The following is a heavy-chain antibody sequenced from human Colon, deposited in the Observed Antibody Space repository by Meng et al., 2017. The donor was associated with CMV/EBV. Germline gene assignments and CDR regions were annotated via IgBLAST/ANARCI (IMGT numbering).Heavy chain of an antibody. J-gene: IGHJ5*02. CDR2: IHTSGRT. V-gene: IGHV4-61*02. Sequence: SGGSIFSGSSYWTWLRQPAGKGLEWIGRIHTSGRTYYNPSLKSRVTISIDTSKNQFSLQLTSVTAADTAVYYCARDFLWNAYNWFEPWGQGTLVTVSS. D-gene: IGHD3-16*01. CDR1: GGSIFSGSSY. CDR3: ARDFLWNAYNWFEP.